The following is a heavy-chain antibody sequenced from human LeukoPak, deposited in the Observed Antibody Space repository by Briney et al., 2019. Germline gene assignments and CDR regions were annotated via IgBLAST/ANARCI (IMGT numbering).Heavy chain of an antibody. Sequence: GGSLRLSCAASGFTVSSNYMSWVRQAPGKGLEWVSIIYSGGTTYYADSVKGRFTISRDNTKNSLYLQMNSLRAEDTAVYYCAKDGGSDPDSFDIWGQGTMVTVSS. CDR1: GFTVSSNY. CDR3: AKDGGSDPDSFDI. CDR2: IYSGGTT. J-gene: IGHJ3*02. D-gene: IGHD2-15*01. V-gene: IGHV3-53*05.